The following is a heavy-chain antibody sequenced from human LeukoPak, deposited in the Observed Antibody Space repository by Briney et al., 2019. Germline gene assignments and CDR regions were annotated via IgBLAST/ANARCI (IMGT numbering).Heavy chain of an antibody. D-gene: IGHD4-17*01. Sequence: GGSLRLSCAASGFTFSSYEMNWVRQAPGKGLEWVSYISSSGSTIYYADSVKGRFTISRDNGKNSLYLQMNSLRAEDTAVYYCARDRLHYGEYEKTFDYWGQGTLVTVSS. V-gene: IGHV3-48*03. CDR1: GFTFSSYE. CDR2: ISSSGSTI. CDR3: ARDRLHYGEYEKTFDY. J-gene: IGHJ4*02.